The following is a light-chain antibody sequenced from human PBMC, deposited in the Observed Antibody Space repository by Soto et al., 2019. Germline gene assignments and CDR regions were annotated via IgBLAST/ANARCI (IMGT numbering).Light chain of an antibody. V-gene: IGKV3-11*01. CDR2: GAS. CDR3: QQRSNWPLT. Sequence: EIVLTQSPATLSLSPGERATLSCRASQSVSSYLACYQQKPGQAPRLLIYGASNRATGIPARFSGSGSGTDFTLTSSSLEPEDFAVYYCQQRSNWPLTFGGGTKVEIK. CDR1: QSVSSY. J-gene: IGKJ4*01.